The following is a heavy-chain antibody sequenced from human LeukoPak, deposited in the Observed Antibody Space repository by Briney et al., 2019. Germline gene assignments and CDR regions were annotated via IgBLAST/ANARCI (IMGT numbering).Heavy chain of an antibody. CDR3: AKAYSGSYLGDAFDI. CDR1: GFTFSSYG. J-gene: IGHJ3*02. D-gene: IGHD1-26*01. V-gene: IGHV3-30*18. Sequence: GGSLRLSCLASGFTFSSYGMHWVRQAPGKGLEWVAVISYDGSNKYYADSVKGRFTISRDNSKNTLYLQMNSLRAEDTAVYYCAKAYSGSYLGDAFDIWGQGTMVTVSS. CDR2: ISYDGSNK.